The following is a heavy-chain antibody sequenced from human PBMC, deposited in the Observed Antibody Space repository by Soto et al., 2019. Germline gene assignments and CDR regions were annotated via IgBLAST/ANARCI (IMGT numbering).Heavy chain of an antibody. CDR2: INAGNGNT. Sequence: HEQRLEWMGWINAGNGNTKYSQKFQGRVTMTRNTSIGTAYMELSSLRFEDAAVYLCARAPKVGSTRATAYWGQGTLVTVSS. J-gene: IGHJ4*02. V-gene: IGHV1-3*01. CDR3: ARAPKVGSTRATAY. D-gene: IGHD1-26*01.